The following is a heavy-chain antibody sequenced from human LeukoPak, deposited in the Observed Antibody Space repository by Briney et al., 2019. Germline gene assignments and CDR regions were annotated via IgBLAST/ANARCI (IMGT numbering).Heavy chain of an antibody. V-gene: IGHV3-7*01. CDR3: ARGQDVLRYFDWLSPPPYFDY. CDR1: GFTFSSYW. Sequence: GGSLRLSCAASGFTFSSYWMSWVRQAPGKGLEWVANIKQDGSEKYYVDSVKGRFTISRDNAKNLLYLQMNSLRAEDTAVYYCARGQDVLRYFDWLSPPPYFDYWGQGTLVTVSS. J-gene: IGHJ4*02. D-gene: IGHD3-9*01. CDR2: IKQDGSEK.